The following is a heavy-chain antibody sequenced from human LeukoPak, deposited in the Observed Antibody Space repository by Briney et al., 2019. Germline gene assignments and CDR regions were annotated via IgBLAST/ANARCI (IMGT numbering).Heavy chain of an antibody. D-gene: IGHD3-22*01. V-gene: IGHV3-72*01. J-gene: IGHJ3*01. CDR1: GFTLSDHL. CDR3: ARDGAEGDDSAFDV. CDR2: RRSKSKKYTT. Sequence: GGSLRLSCVASGFTLSDHLMDWVRQAPGKGLEWIGRRRSKSKKYTTEYAASVKGRFSISGDESRNSMLLQLNSLKTEDTAMYYCARDGAEGDDSAFDVWGQGTMVTVSS.